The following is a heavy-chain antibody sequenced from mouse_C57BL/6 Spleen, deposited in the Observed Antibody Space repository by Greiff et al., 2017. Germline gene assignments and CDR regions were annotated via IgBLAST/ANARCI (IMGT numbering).Heavy chain of an antibody. CDR1: GFTFSDYG. J-gene: IGHJ1*03. D-gene: IGHD3-2*02. CDR2: ISNLAYSI. Sequence: EVQGVESGGGLVQPGGSLKLPCAASGFTFSDYGMAWVRQAPRKGPEWVAFISNLAYSIYYADTVTGRFTISRENAKNTLYLEMSSLRSEDTAMYYCARAPDSSGYWYFDVWGTGTTVTVSS. V-gene: IGHV5-15*01. CDR3: ARAPDSSGYWYFDV.